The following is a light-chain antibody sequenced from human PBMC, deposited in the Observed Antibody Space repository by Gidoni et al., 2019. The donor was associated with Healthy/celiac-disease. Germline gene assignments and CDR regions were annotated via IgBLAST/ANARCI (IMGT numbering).Light chain of an antibody. J-gene: IGKJ1*01. Sequence: DIQMTQSPSSLSASVGDRVTITCRARQSISSYLNWYQKKPGKAPKLLINAASSLQSGVPTRFSCSGAGADFTITSSRQQPEDFATYYCQQNYKTPWTFGQGTKVEIK. V-gene: IGKV1-39*01. CDR3: QQNYKTPWT. CDR1: QSISSY. CDR2: AAS.